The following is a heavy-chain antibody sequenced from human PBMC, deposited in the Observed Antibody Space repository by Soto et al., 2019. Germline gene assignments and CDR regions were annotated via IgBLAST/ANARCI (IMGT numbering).Heavy chain of an antibody. CDR2: IYYSGRT. V-gene: IGHV4-59*01. D-gene: IGHD2-2*02. CDR1: GGSISSYY. J-gene: IGHJ5*02. Sequence: PSETLSLTCTVSGGSISSYYWSWIRQPPGKGLEWIGYIYYSGRTNYNPSLKSRVTISVDTSKNQFSLKLSSVTAADTAVYYCARGYCSSTSCYIWDNWFDPWGQGTRSPSPQ. CDR3: ARGYCSSTSCYIWDNWFDP.